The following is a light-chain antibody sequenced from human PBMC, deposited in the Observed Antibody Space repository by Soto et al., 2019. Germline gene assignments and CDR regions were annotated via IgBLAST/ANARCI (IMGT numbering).Light chain of an antibody. V-gene: IGKV3-20*01. CDR3: QQYGGSPRT. CDR2: GAS. Sequence: EIVLTQSPGTLSLSPGESATLSCRASQSVSSNYLAWYQQKSGQAPRLLIYGASSRATGIPDRFSGSGSGTDFTLTISRLEPEDFAVYYCQQYGGSPRTFGQGTKV. CDR1: QSVSSNY. J-gene: IGKJ1*01.